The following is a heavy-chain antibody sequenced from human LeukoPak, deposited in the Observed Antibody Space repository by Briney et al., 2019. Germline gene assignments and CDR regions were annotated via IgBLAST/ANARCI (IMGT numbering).Heavy chain of an antibody. CDR1: GGSISTYY. Sequence: SETLSLTCSVSGGSISTYYWSWIRQTPGKGLEQIGYIYNSGSTNYNPSLEGRVTMSIDTSKNQFSLKLSSVTAADTAVYYCATVVGPHWYFDLWGRGTLVTVSS. CDR2: IYNSGST. J-gene: IGHJ2*01. V-gene: IGHV4-59*01. CDR3: ATVVGPHWYFDL.